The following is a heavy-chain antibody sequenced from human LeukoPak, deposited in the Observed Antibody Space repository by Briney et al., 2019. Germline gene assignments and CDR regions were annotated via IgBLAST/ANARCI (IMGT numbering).Heavy chain of an antibody. J-gene: IGHJ4*02. V-gene: IGHV3-23*01. D-gene: IGHD5-12*01. CDR3: ASIVYSGYDSNDY. CDR1: GFTFSSYG. Sequence: GGTLRLSCAASGFTFSSYGMSWVSQAPGKGLEWVSAISGSGGSTYYADSVKGRFTISRDNAKNSLYLQMNSLRAEDTAVYYCASIVYSGYDSNDYWGQGTLVTVSS. CDR2: ISGSGGST.